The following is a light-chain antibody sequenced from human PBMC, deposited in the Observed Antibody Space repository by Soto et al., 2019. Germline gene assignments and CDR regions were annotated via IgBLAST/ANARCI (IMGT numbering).Light chain of an antibody. V-gene: IGKV3-15*01. Sequence: EIVLTQSPGTLSLSPGERATLSCRASQSVSSSYLAWYQHKPGQSPRLLIYGGSARATGIPARFSGGGSGAEYTLTISSLQSEDFAVYYCQQYNNWLSWTFGQGTRWIS. CDR2: GGS. CDR1: QSVSSSY. CDR3: QQYNNWLSWT. J-gene: IGKJ1*01.